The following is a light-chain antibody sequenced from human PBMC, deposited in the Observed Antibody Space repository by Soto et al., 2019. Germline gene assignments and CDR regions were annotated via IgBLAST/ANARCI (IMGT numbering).Light chain of an antibody. CDR2: DVS. V-gene: IGLV2-11*01. CDR3: SSYTSSSTYV. CDR1: SSNIGGYNY. Sequence: QSALTQPRSVSGSPGQSVTISCTGTSSNIGGYNYVSWYQQHPRKPPKLMIFDVSKRPSGVSNRFSGSKSGNTASLTISGLQAEDEADYYCSSYTSSSTYVFGTGTKVTV. J-gene: IGLJ1*01.